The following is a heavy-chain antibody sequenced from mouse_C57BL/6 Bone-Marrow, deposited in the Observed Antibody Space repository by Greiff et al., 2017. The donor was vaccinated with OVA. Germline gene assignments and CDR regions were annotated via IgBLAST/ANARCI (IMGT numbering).Heavy chain of an antibody. CDR1: GFTFSDFY. CDR3: ARDAGDPYDNGSSYDGYFDG. CDR2: SSNKANDYTT. J-gene: IGHJ1*03. D-gene: IGHD1-1*01. V-gene: IGHV7-1*01. Sequence: EVQRVESGGGLVQSGRSLRLSCATSGFTFSDFYMEWVRQAPGKGLEWIAASSNKANDYTTEYSASVKGRFIVSRDTSQSILYLQMNALRAEDTAIYYCARDAGDPYDNGSSYDGYFDGWGTGTTVTVSS.